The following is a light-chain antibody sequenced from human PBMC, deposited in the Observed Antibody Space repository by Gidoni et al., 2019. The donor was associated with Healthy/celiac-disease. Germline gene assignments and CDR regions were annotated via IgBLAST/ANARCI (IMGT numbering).Light chain of an antibody. CDR1: QSISSY. V-gene: IGKV1-39*01. Sequence: DSYMTLSPSSLSASVGDIVTITCRASQSISSYLNWYQQKPGKAPKLLSYAASSLQSGVPSRLSGSGSGTDFTHTISSLQPEDFATYYCQQSYRTPRTFGQGTKVEIK. J-gene: IGKJ1*01. CDR3: QQSYRTPRT. CDR2: AAS.